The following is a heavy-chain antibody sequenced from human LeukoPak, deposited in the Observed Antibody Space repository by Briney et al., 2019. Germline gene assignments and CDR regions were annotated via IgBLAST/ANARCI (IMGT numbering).Heavy chain of an antibody. Sequence: SETLSLTCTVSGGSLSSYYWSWIRQPPGKGLEWIGYIYYSGSTNYNPSLKSRVTISVDTSKNQFSLKLSSVTAADTAVYYCARVYSSSSLNFDYWGQGTLVTVSS. D-gene: IGHD6-6*01. CDR3: ARVYSSSSLNFDY. J-gene: IGHJ4*02. CDR2: IYYSGST. CDR1: GGSLSSYY. V-gene: IGHV4-59*01.